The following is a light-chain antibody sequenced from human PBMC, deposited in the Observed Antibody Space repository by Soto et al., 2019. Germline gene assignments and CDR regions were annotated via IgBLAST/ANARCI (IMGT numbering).Light chain of an antibody. CDR3: QSYNNCLLI. CDR2: AAS. CDR1: QGISSY. J-gene: IGKJ4*01. V-gene: IGKV1-9*01. Sequence: DIQLTQSPSFLSASVGDRVTITCRASQGISSYLAWYQQKPGKAPKLLIYAASTLQSGVPSRFSGSGDGTEFTLAKRSLQPEYFAGYYGQSYNNCLLIFVGVTKV.